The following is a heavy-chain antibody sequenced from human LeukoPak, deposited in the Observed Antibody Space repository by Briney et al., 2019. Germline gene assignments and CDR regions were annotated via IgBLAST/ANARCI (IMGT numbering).Heavy chain of an antibody. J-gene: IGHJ6*03. V-gene: IGHV1-46*01. CDR3: AVNIAAADTDAYYYYYYYMDV. Sequence: ASVKVSCKAFGYTFTSNYMHWVRQAPGQGPEWMGVISPSGGSTTYAQKFQGRVTLTRDMSTSTDYLELSSLRSDDTAVYYCAVNIAAADTDAYYYYYYYMDVWGKGTTVTVSS. CDR1: GYTFTSNY. CDR2: ISPSGGST. D-gene: IGHD6-13*01.